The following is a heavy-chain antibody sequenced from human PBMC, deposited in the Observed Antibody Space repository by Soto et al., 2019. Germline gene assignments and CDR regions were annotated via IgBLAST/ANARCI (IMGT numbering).Heavy chain of an antibody. Sequence: QVQLVQSGAEVKKPGASVKVSCKASGYTLTSYGISWVRQAPGQGLEWVGWISPYNGNTNYAQKLQDRVTLTTDTSTSTAYMELRSLRPDDTAVYYCARADFDFWSGYSPFDYWGQGTLVTVSS. CDR2: ISPYNGNT. J-gene: IGHJ4*02. CDR1: GYTLTSYG. V-gene: IGHV1-18*01. D-gene: IGHD3-3*01. CDR3: ARADFDFWSGYSPFDY.